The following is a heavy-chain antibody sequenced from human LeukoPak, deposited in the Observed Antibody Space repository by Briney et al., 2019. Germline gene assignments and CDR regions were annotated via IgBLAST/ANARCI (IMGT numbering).Heavy chain of an antibody. Sequence: GGSLRLSCAASGFTFSSYAMSWVRQAPGKGLEWVSTLCGSAGCTYYADSVKGRFTISRDNSKNTLYLQMNSLRAEDTAVYYCAKVGAYYDSSGYDYWGQGTLVTVSS. CDR1: GFTFSSYA. CDR2: LCGSAGCT. V-gene: IGHV3-23*01. CDR3: AKVGAYYDSSGYDY. J-gene: IGHJ4*02. D-gene: IGHD3-22*01.